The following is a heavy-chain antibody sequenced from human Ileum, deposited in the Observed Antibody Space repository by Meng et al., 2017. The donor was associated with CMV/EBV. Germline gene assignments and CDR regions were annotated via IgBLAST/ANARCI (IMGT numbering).Heavy chain of an antibody. J-gene: IGHJ4*02. V-gene: IGHV4-34*01. CDR1: GSFSPYP. D-gene: IGHD5-12*01. CDR3: VTADHHAIKY. Sequence: GQIQLWCAGLLNPSATRCLTCGLGGSFSPYPWSWIRQARGKGLEWIGEINQYGRTNFNPSVKSRVTISRDTSKNQFSLRLNSVTAADAAVYYCVTADHHAIKYWGQGTLVTVSS. CDR2: INQYGRT.